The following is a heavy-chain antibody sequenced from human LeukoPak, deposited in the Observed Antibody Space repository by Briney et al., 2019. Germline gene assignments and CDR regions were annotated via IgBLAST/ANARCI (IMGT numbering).Heavy chain of an antibody. CDR1: DYSISNGYY. CDR2: IDHKGST. J-gene: IGHJ4*02. CDR3: ARDDPSGTYPAL. D-gene: IGHD3-10*01. V-gene: IGHV4-38-2*02. Sequence: SETLSLTCTVSDYSISNGYYWGWIGQPPGKGLEWIGNIDHKGSTHYNPSLKRRVTISVATSKNQFSLKLSSVTAAATAVYSCARDDPSGTYPALWGQGTLVTVSS.